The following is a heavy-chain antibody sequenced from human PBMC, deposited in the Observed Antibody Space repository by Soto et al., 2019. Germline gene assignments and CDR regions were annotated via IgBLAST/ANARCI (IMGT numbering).Heavy chain of an antibody. CDR1: SRCT. V-gene: IGHV3-30*04. CDR3: AKDVLRFLEWLAFYGMDV. Sequence: SRCTMYHFQKAPGKGLEWVSYITYGGSNIYYADSVKGRFTISRDNSKNTLYLQMNSLRAEDTAVYYCAKDVLRFLEWLAFYGMDVWGQGTTVTVSS. J-gene: IGHJ6*02. CDR2: ITYGGSNI. D-gene: IGHD3-3*01.